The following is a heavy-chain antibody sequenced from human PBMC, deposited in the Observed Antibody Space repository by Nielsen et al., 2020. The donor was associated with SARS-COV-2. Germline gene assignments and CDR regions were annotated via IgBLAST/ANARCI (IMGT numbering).Heavy chain of an antibody. Sequence: GSLRLSCTVSGGSISSYYWSWIRQPPGKGLEWIGYIYYSGSTNYNPSLKSRVTISVDTSKNQFSLKLSSVTAADTAVYYCARVSDFWSGYTGYYYYYMDVWGKGTTVTVSS. V-gene: IGHV4-59*01. CDR3: ARVSDFWSGYTGYYYYYMDV. D-gene: IGHD3-3*01. CDR1: GGSISSYY. CDR2: IYYSGST. J-gene: IGHJ6*03.